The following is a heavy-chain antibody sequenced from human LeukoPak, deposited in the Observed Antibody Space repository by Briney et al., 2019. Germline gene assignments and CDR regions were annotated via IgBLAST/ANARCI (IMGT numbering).Heavy chain of an antibody. CDR1: GFTFSSSL. CDR2: TNSDGSTT. V-gene: IGHV3-74*01. D-gene: IGHD1-26*01. Sequence: PGGSLRLSCAASGFTFSSSLMHWVRQAPGKGLVWVSRTNSDGSTTSYAGSVKGRFTISRDNAKNTLYLQVNSLRAEDTAMYYCARGGGSYADYWGLGTLVTVSS. CDR3: ARGGGSYADY. J-gene: IGHJ4*02.